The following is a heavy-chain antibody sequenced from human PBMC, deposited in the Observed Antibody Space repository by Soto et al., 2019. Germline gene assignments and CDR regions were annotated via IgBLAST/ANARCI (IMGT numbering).Heavy chain of an antibody. J-gene: IGHJ3*02. V-gene: IGHV3-48*02. D-gene: IGHD3-22*01. CDR3: ATNPYYDSSGYYYEGAIAFDS. CDR2: ISSSSSTI. CDR1: GFTFSSYS. Sequence: EVQLVESGGGLVQPGGSLRLSCAASGFTFSSYSMNWVRQAPGKGLEWVSYISSSSSTIYYADSVKGRFTISRDNAKNSLDLKMSSLRDEDTAVYYCATNPYYDSSGYYYEGAIAFDSWGQGTMVTVST.